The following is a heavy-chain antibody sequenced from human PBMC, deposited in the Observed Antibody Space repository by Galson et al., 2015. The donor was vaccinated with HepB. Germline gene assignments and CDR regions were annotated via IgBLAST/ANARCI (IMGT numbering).Heavy chain of an antibody. Sequence: SVKVSCEVSGYTLTELSMHWVRQAPGKGLEWMGGFDPEDGETIYAQEFQGRVTMTEDTSTDTAYMELSSLRSEDTAVYYCATYPSSWYQARTCDYWGQGTLVTVSS. V-gene: IGHV1-24*01. CDR3: ATYPSSWYQARTCDY. CDR2: FDPEDGET. J-gene: IGHJ4*02. D-gene: IGHD6-13*01. CDR1: GYTLTELS.